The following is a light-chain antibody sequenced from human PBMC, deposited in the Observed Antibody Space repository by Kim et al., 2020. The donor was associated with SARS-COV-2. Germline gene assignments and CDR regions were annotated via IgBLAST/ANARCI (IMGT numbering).Light chain of an antibody. Sequence: SASVGDRVTFTCRASQGIANNLAWFQQKPGRVPNRLIYDASNLQSGVPARFSGSGSGTEFSLTITSVQPEDFATYYCLQHNTYPHTFGQGTKLEI. V-gene: IGKV1-17*03. J-gene: IGKJ2*01. CDR1: QGIANN. CDR3: LQHNTYPHT. CDR2: DAS.